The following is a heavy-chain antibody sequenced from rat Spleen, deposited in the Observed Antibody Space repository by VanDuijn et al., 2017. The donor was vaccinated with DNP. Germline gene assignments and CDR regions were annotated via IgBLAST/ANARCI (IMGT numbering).Heavy chain of an antibody. Sequence: EVQLVESGGGLVQPGRSLKLSCAASGFTFSNCNMAWVRQAPKKGLEWVATISYDGSSTYYRDSVKGRFTISRDDAKSTLYLQMDSLRSEDTATYYCATQHSANYYDAPYAMDVWGQGTSVTVSS. J-gene: IGHJ4*01. CDR2: ISYDGSST. CDR1: GFTFSNCN. V-gene: IGHV5-7*01. CDR3: ATQHSANYYDAPYAMDV. D-gene: IGHD1-12*01.